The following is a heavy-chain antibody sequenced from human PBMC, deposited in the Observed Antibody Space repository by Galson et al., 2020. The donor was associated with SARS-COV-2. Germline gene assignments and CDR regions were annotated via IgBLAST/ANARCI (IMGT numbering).Heavy chain of an antibody. J-gene: IGHJ3*02. CDR1: GGSNSSSTYY. CDR3: ARDSDSGSYFIVGDVFDI. V-gene: IGHV4-61*02. D-gene: IGHD1-26*01. Sequence: SETLSLTCTVSGGSNSSSTYYWSWLRQPAGKGLEWIGGISTSGITNYNPSLKSRVTISVDTSKNQFSLKLTSVTAADTAVYYCARDSDSGSYFIVGDVFDIWGQGTMVTVSS. CDR2: ISTSGIT.